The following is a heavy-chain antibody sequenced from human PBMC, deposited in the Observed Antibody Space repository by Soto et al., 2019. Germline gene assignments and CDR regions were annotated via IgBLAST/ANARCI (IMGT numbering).Heavy chain of an antibody. Sequence: GGSLRLSCAASGFTFSSYSMNWVRQAPGKGLEWVSYISSSSSTIYYADSVKGRFTISRDNAKNSLYLQMNSLRDEDTAVYYCASSWYGGAISNFDYWGQGTLVTVSS. CDR2: ISSSSSTI. J-gene: IGHJ4*02. CDR1: GFTFSSYS. CDR3: ASSWYGGAISNFDY. D-gene: IGHD6-13*01. V-gene: IGHV3-48*02.